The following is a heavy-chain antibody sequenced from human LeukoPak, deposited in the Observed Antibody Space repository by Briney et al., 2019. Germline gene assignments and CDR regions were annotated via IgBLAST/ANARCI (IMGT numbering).Heavy chain of an antibody. CDR3: ARPPHY. Sequence: PSETLSLTCAVYGGSFSGYYWSWIRQPPGKGLEWIGEINHSGSTNYNPSLKSRVTISVDTSKNQFSLKLSSVTAAYTAVYYCARPPHYWGQGTLVTVSS. CDR1: GGSFSGYY. CDR2: INHSGST. J-gene: IGHJ4*02. V-gene: IGHV4-34*01.